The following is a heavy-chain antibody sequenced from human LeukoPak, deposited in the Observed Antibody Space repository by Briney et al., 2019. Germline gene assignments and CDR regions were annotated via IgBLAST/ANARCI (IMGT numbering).Heavy chain of an antibody. D-gene: IGHD3-10*01. CDR2: MNLNSGNT. J-gene: IGHJ5*02. Sequence: ASVKVSCKVSGYTLSELSIHWVRQATGQGLEWMGWMNLNSGNTGFAQKFQGRVTMTRNTSISTAYMELSSLRSEDTAVYYCARASYGLGSCLGLSNWFDPWGQGTLVTVSS. V-gene: IGHV1-8*01. CDR3: ARASYGLGSCLGLSNWFDP. CDR1: GYTLSELS.